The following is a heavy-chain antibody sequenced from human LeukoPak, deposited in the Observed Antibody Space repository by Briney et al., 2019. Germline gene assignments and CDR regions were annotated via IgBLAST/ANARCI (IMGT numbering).Heavy chain of an antibody. D-gene: IGHD3-10*01. V-gene: IGHV3-23*01. CDR2: ISGSGGTT. Sequence: GGSLRLSCAASGFTFSNYAMSWVRQAPGKGLEWVSAISGSGGTTFYADSVKGRFTISRDNSKNTLSLQMNSLRAEDTAVYYCARDGGTYYYGSGSLDYWGQGTLVTVSS. CDR1: GFTFSNYA. J-gene: IGHJ4*02. CDR3: ARDGGTYYYGSGSLDY.